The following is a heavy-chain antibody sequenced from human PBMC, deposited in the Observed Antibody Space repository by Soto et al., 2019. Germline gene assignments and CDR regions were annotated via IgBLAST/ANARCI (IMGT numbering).Heavy chain of an antibody. Sequence: SSETLSLTCAVSGGSISSGGYSWSWIRQPPGKGLEWIGYMYHSGSTYYNPSLKSRVTISIDRSKNQFSLKPSSVTAADTAVYYCARHGADDYVWGSYRAAEGHYYYGMDVWGQGTTVTVSS. CDR1: GGSISSGGYS. D-gene: IGHD3-16*02. J-gene: IGHJ6*02. V-gene: IGHV4-30-2*01. CDR3: ARHGADDYVWGSYRAAEGHYYYGMDV. CDR2: MYHSGST.